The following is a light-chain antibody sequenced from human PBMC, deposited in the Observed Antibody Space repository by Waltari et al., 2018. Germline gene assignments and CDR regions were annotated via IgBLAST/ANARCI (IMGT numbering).Light chain of an antibody. CDR1: ESVRTN. J-gene: IGKJ1*01. V-gene: IGKV3D-15*01. CDR2: DAS. CDR3: QQYNKWPPWT. Sequence: EVVMTQSPATLSVSPGEGATVPCRASESVRTNVAWYQQTPGQAPRLIIYDASTRATGIPDRYSGSGSGTEFILSISSLQSEDFAIYYCQQYNKWPPWTFGQGTKVESK.